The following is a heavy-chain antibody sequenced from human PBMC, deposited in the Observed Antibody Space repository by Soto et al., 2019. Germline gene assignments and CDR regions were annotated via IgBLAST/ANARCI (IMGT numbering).Heavy chain of an antibody. Sequence: LRLSFLASGFTFSICSMTCVRQAPGKGLELVANIKQDGSETNYVDSVKGRFTISRDNAKNSLYLEMNNLRVEDTAIYYFTRWYDEEVWGKRNTVNVSS. CDR1: GFTFSICS. V-gene: IGHV3-7*03. CDR2: IKQDGSET. J-gene: IGHJ6*04. CDR3: TRWYDEEV. D-gene: IGHD3-3*01.